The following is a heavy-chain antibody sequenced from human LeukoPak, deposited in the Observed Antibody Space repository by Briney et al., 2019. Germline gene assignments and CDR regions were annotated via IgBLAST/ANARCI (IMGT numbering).Heavy chain of an antibody. V-gene: IGHV4-4*07. D-gene: IGHD3-22*01. J-gene: IGHJ4*02. CDR3: ARDTYYYDSSSFLRFDY. CDR1: GGSISSYY. CDR2: IYTSGST. Sequence: PSETLSLTCTVSGGSISSYYWSWIRQPAGKGLEWIGRIYTSGSTNYNPSLKSRVTMSVDTSKNQFSLKLSSVTAADTAVYYCARDTYYYDSSSFLRFDYWGRGTLVTVSS.